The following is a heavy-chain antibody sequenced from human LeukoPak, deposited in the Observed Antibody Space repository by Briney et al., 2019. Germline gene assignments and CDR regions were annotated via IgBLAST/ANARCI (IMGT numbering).Heavy chain of an antibody. V-gene: IGHV3-23*01. D-gene: IGHD6-19*01. Sequence: PGRSLRLSCAASGFPFTNYAMSWVRQAPGKGLEWVSAIGGSGGDTYYADSVKGRFTISRDNSKNTLYLQMSSLGAEDTAVYYCARDGESSGWYLPPWGQGTLVTVSS. CDR2: IGGSGGDT. CDR1: GFPFTNYA. CDR3: ARDGESSGWYLPP. J-gene: IGHJ5*02.